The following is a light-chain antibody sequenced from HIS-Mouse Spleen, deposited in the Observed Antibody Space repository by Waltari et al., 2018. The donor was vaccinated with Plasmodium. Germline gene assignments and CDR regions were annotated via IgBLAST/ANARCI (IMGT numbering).Light chain of an antibody. V-gene: IGLV2-23*03. Sequence: QSALTQPASVSGSPGQSITMSCTGTSSDVGSYNLVPWYQQHPGKAPKLMIYEGRKRPSGVSNRFSGSKSGNTASLTISGLQAEDEADYYCCSYAGSSTFVVFGGGTKLTVL. J-gene: IGLJ2*01. CDR1: SSDVGSYNL. CDR2: EGR. CDR3: CSYAGSSTFVV.